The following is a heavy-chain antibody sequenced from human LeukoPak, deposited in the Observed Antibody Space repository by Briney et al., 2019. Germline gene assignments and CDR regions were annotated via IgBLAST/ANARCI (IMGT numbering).Heavy chain of an antibody. D-gene: IGHD1-26*01. CDR1: GFTFSSYS. CDR3: ARDAPSGSYYWASDY. V-gene: IGHV3-21*01. CDR2: ISSSSSYI. J-gene: IGHJ4*02. Sequence: GGSLRLSCAASGFTFSSYSMNWVGQAPGKGLEWVSSISSSSSYIYYADSVKGRFTISRDNAKNSLYLQMNSLRAEDTAVYYYARDAPSGSYYWASDYCGQGTLVTVSS.